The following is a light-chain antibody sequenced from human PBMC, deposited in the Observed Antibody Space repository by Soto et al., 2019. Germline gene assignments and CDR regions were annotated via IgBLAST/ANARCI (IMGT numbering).Light chain of an antibody. CDR3: ASYTSSSSYV. CDR1: SSYVGGYNY. CDR2: EVS. V-gene: IGLV2-14*01. J-gene: IGLJ1*01. Sequence: QSVLTQPASVSGSPGQSITISCTGTSSYVGGYNYVSWYQQHPGKAPKLMIYEVSNRPSGISNRFSGSKSGNTASLIISGLQGEDEADYYCASYTSSSSYVFGIGTQVTVL.